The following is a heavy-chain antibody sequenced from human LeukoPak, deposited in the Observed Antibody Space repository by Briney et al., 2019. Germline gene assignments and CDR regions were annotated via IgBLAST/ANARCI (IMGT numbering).Heavy chain of an antibody. CDR1: GGSISSGGYS. J-gene: IGHJ5*02. Sequence: SETLSLTCAVSGGSISSGGYSWSWIRQPPGKGLEWIGYIYHSGSTYYDPSLKSRVTISVDRSKNQFSLKLSSVTAADTAVYYCARQSAAARPRGWFDPWGQGTLVTVSS. CDR2: IYHSGST. V-gene: IGHV4-30-2*01. CDR3: ARQSAAARPRGWFDP. D-gene: IGHD6-6*01.